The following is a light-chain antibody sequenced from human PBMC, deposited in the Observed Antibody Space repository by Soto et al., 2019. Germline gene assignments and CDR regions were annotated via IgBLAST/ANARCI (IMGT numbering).Light chain of an antibody. Sequence: QSALTQPASVSGSPGQSITISCTGTSSDVGGYKYVSWYQQHPGKAPKFMIYDVRIRPSGVSNRFSGSKSGNTASLTISGLQAEDEADYYCCSYTSSSRYVFGTGTKLTVL. CDR3: CSYTSSSRYV. V-gene: IGLV2-14*01. J-gene: IGLJ1*01. CDR1: SSDVGGYKY. CDR2: DVR.